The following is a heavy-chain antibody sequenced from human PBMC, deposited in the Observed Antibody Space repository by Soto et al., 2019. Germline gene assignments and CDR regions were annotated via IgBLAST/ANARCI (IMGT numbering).Heavy chain of an antibody. Sequence: ASVKVSCKASGYTFTSYYMHWVRQAPGQGLEWMGIINPSGGSTSYAQKFKGRVTMTRDTSTSTVYMELSSLRSEDTAVYYCAREGLAVAGTGGPYYYYGMDVWGQGTTVTVSS. CDR2: INPSGGST. D-gene: IGHD6-19*01. CDR3: AREGLAVAGTGGPYYYYGMDV. V-gene: IGHV1-46*01. J-gene: IGHJ6*02. CDR1: GYTFTSYY.